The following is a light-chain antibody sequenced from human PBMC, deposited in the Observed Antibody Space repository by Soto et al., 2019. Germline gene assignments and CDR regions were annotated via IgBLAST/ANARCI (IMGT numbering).Light chain of an antibody. CDR1: QGIGSY. V-gene: IGKV1-9*01. J-gene: IGKJ3*01. CDR3: QQDNSYPRT. CDR2: AAS. Sequence: DIHLTQSPSFLSASVGDRVTITCRASQGIGSYLAWYQQKPGKAPNLLIYAASTLQSGVPSRFSGSGSGTDFTLTISSLQPEDFATYYCQQDNSYPRTFGPGTKVVIK.